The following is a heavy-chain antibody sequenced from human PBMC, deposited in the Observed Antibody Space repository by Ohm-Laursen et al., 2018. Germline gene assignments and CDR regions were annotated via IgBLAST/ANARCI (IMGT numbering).Heavy chain of an antibody. CDR3: ARDSHYGSGSDY. J-gene: IGHJ4*01. V-gene: IGHV4-59*01. CDR1: GGSISSYY. CDR2: IYYSGST. Sequence: SETLSLTCTVSGGSISSYYWSWIRQPPGKGLEWIGYIYYSGSTNYNPSLKSRVTISVDTSKKQFSLKLSSVTAADTAVYYCARDSHYGSGSDYWGQGTLVTVSS. D-gene: IGHD3-10*01.